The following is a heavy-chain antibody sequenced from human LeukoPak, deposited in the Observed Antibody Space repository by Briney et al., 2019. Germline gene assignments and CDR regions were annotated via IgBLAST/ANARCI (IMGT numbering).Heavy chain of an antibody. CDR2: MNPNRGNT. CDR1: GYTFTSXD. Sequence: AAXXXXXKASGYTFTSXDXNGVRQAAGQGVXGXGWMNPNRGNTDYAQKFQGRGTMTRKTSISTAYMELSSLRSEDTAVYYCARGHGSSGWYALDYWGQGTLVTVSS. D-gene: IGHD6-19*01. J-gene: IGHJ4*02. CDR3: ARGHGSSGWYALDY. V-gene: IGHV1-8*01.